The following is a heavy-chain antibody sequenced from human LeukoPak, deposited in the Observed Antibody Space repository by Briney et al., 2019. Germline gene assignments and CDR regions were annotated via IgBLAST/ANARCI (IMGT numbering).Heavy chain of an antibody. D-gene: IGHD6-6*01. V-gene: IGHV4-59*01. CDR3: TRTYSSSSIDY. CDR1: GGSISTYY. Sequence: SETLSLTCTVSGGSISTYYWSWIRQPPGKGLEWLGYIFYTGSTNYNPSLKSRVTMSIDTSKNQFSLKLSSVTAADTAVYYCTRTYSSSSIDYWGQGALVTVSS. CDR2: IFYTGST. J-gene: IGHJ4*02.